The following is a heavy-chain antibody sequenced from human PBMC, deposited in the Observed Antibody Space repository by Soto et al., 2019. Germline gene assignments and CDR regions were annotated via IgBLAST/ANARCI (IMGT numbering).Heavy chain of an antibody. CDR2: ISSSGSTI. D-gene: IGHD3-22*01. CDR1: GFTFSSYE. CDR3: ARLAHSSGYYDWFDP. J-gene: IGHJ5*02. Sequence: VGSLRLSCAASGFTFSSYEMNWVSQAPGKGLEWVSYISSSGSTIYYADSVKGRFTISRDNAKNSLYLQMNSLRAEDTAVYYCARLAHSSGYYDWFDPWGQGTLVTVSS. V-gene: IGHV3-48*03.